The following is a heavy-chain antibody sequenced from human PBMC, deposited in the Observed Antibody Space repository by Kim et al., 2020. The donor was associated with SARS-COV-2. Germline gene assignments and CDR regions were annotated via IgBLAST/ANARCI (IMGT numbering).Heavy chain of an antibody. D-gene: IGHD3-10*01. CDR1: GYTFTSYA. CDR3: ARDGYIYGSGRYHPLAYYGMDV. J-gene: IGHJ6*02. CDR2: INTNTGNP. Sequence: ASVKVSCKASGYTFTSYAMNWVRQAPGQGLEWMGWINTNTGNPTYAQGFTGRFFFSLDTSVSTAYLHVSSLKAEDTAVYYCARDGYIYGSGRYHPLAYYGMDVWGQGTTVTVSS. V-gene: IGHV7-4-1*02.